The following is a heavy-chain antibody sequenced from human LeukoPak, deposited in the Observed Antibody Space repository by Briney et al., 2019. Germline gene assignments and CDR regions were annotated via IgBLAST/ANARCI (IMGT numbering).Heavy chain of an antibody. Sequence: PGGSLRLSCAASGFTFSSYAMHWVRQAPGKGLEWVAVISYDGSNKYYADSVKGRFTISRDNSKNTLYLQTNSLRAEDTAVYYCATAGGSGYYRSHYYFDYWGQGTLVTVSS. CDR1: GFTFSSYA. D-gene: IGHD3-22*01. CDR3: ATAGGSGYYRSHYYFDY. V-gene: IGHV3-30*04. CDR2: ISYDGSNK. J-gene: IGHJ4*02.